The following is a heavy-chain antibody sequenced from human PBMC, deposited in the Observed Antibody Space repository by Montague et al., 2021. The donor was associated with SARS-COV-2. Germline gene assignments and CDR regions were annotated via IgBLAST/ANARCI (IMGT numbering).Heavy chain of an antibody. CDR3: ASVPSGYYASSGYHF. J-gene: IGHJ4*02. D-gene: IGHD3-22*01. V-gene: IGHV4-34*01. CDR1: GGSFSGYC. Sequence: SETLSLTCAVYGGSFSGYCCNWIRNPPEKGLDRVWEINHCGSTNYNPSLTLRVTISVYTSKTQFSLKLSSVTVTATAVYYYASVPSGYYASSGYHFWGQGTLVTDSS. CDR2: INHCGST.